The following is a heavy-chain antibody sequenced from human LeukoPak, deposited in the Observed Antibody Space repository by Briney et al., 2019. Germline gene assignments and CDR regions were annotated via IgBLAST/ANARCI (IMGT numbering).Heavy chain of an antibody. D-gene: IGHD2-15*01. J-gene: IGHJ6*03. V-gene: IGHV4-59*01. CDR3: ARASYCSGGSCYNYYYYYYMDV. CDR1: GGSISSYY. Sequence: PSETLSLTCTVSGGSISSYYWSWLRQPPGKGLEWIGYIYYSGSTNYNPSLKSRVTISVDTSKNQFSLKLSSVTAADTAVYYCARASYCSGGSCYNYYYYYYMDVWGKGTTVTVSS. CDR2: IYYSGST.